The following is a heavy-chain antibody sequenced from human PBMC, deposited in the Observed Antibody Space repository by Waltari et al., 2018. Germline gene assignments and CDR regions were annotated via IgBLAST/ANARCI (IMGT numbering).Heavy chain of an antibody. Sequence: EVQLLESGGGLVQPGGSLRLSCAASGFTFSSYAMSWVRQAPGKGLEWVSAISGSGGSTYYSDSVKGRFTISRDNSKNTLYLQMNSLRAEDTAVYYCAKIGLYYYDSSGYYYGHWGQGTLVTVSS. CDR1: GFTFSSYA. V-gene: IGHV3-23*01. J-gene: IGHJ4*02. CDR2: ISGSGGST. CDR3: AKIGLYYYDSSGYYYGH. D-gene: IGHD3-22*01.